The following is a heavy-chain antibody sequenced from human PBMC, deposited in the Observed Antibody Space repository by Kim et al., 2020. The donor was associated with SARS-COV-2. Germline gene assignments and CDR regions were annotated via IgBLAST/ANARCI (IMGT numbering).Heavy chain of an antibody. Sequence: GGSLRLSCATSGFTFSTYAMNWVRQAPGKGLEWVSAINNHGRDTYYADSVKGRFTISRDNSKNTLYLEMNSLRAEDTAVYYCGPLWFEEDREVTWGRGTLVTVSS. CDR3: GPLWFEEDREVT. J-gene: IGHJ5*02. V-gene: IGHV3-23*01. CDR1: GFTFSTYA. CDR2: INNHGRDT. D-gene: IGHD3-10*01.